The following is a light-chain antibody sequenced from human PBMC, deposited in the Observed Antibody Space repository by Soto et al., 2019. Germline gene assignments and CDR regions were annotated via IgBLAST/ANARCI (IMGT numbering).Light chain of an antibody. J-gene: IGKJ1*01. CDR2: DAS. CDR1: QSVSSSY. V-gene: IGKV3-20*01. Sequence: EIVLTQSPGTLSLSPGERATLSCRASQSVSSSYLAWYQQKPGQAPRLLIYDASSRATGIPDRFSGSGSGTDFTLTISRLEPEDFAMYYCQQYGNSPTTFGQGTKVEIK. CDR3: QQYGNSPTT.